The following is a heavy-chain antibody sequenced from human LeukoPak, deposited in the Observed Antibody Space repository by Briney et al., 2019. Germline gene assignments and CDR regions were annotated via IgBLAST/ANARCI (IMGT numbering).Heavy chain of an antibody. CDR3: GSGQWLVGVFY. V-gene: IGHV1-2*02. CDR1: GYTFTGYY. D-gene: IGHD6-19*01. CDR2: INPNSGVT. J-gene: IGHJ4*02. Sequence: ASVKVSCKASGYTFTGYYMHWVRQAPGQGLEWLGWINPNSGVTNYAQKFQGRITLTRDTSITTVYMELSSLTSDDTAVYHCGSGQWLVGVFYWGQGTLVTVSS.